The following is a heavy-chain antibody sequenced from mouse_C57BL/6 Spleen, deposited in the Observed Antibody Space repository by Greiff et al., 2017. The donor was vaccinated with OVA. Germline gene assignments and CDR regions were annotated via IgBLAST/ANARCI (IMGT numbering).Heavy chain of an antibody. CDR1: GYTFTDYN. V-gene: IGHV1-18*01. J-gene: IGHJ3*01. Sequence: VQLKQSGPELVKPGASVKIPCKASGYTFTDYNMDWVKQSHGKSLEWIGDINPNNGGTIYNQKFKGKATLTVDKSSSTAYMELRSLTSEDTAVYYCARSVYSNYGGFAYWGQGTLVTVSA. CDR2: INPNNGGT. CDR3: ARSVYSNYGGFAY. D-gene: IGHD2-5*01.